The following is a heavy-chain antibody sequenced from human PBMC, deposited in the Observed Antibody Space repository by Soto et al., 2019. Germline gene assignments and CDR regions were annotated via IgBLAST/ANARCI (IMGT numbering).Heavy chain of an antibody. J-gene: IGHJ6*03. CDR1: GGPISSGGYY. V-gene: IGHV4-31*03. Sequence: SETLSLTCTVSGGPISSGGYYWSWIRQHPGKGLEWIGYIYYSGSTYYNPSLKSRVTISVDTSKNQFSLKLSSVTAADTAVYYCARLHRPDYYYMDVWGKGTTVTVSS. CDR3: ARLHRPDYYYMDV. CDR2: IYYSGST.